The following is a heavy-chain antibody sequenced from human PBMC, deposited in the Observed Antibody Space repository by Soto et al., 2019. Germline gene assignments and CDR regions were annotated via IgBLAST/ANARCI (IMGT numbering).Heavy chain of an antibody. V-gene: IGHV3-23*01. J-gene: IGHJ6*02. CDR1: GFTVSSYA. CDR2: ISGSGGST. Sequence: GGSLRLSCAASGFTVSSYAMSWVRQAPGKGLEWVSAISGSGGSTYYADSVKGRFTISRDNSKNTLYLQMNSLRAEDTAVYYCAKGNTIVGVDQYGMDVWGQGTTVTVS. CDR3: AKGNTIVGVDQYGMDV. D-gene: IGHD3-3*01.